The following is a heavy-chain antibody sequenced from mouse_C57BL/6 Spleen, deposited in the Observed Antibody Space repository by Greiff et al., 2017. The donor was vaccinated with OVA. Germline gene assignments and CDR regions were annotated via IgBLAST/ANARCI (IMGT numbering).Heavy chain of an antibody. J-gene: IGHJ1*03. CDR3: ARRLLWYFDV. V-gene: IGHV1-50*01. D-gene: IGHD2-3*01. CDR1: GYTFTSYW. Sequence: QVQLQQPGAELVKPGASVKLSCKASGYTFTSYWMQWVKQRPGQGLEWIGEIDPSDSYTNYNQKFKGKATLTVDTSSSTAYMQLSSLTSEDSAVYYCARRLLWYFDVWGTGTTVTVSS. CDR2: IDPSDSYT.